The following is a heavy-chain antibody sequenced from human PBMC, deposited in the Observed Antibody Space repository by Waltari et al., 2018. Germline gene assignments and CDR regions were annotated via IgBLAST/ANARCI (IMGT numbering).Heavy chain of an antibody. CDR1: GDPISGNYW. J-gene: IGHJ4*02. D-gene: IGHD2-2*01. Sequence: QVQLQESGQGLVKPSGTLSLTCGVSGDPISGNYWWSWVRRSPEKGLEWIGQVHHSGKTHYNPSLQSRVAISVDKPKNQFSLNLNSVTAADTAIYYCAGDRAIGLFFDYWGRGALVTVSS. CDR3: AGDRAIGLFFDY. CDR2: VHHSGKT. V-gene: IGHV4-4*02.